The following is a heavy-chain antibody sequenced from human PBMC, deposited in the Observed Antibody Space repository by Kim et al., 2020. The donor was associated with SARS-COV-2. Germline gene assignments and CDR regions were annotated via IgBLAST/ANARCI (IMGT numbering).Heavy chain of an antibody. CDR3: ARGTIMVRGVNSDAFDI. J-gene: IGHJ3*02. Sequence: GGSLRLSCAASGFTFEDFYMSWIRQAPGKGLEWLSYISGRSSYINYADSVKGRFTISRDNAKNSLYLQMNSLRAEDTAVYYCARGTIMVRGVNSDAFDIWGQGTVVTVSS. CDR1: GFTFEDFY. V-gene: IGHV3-11*05. CDR2: ISGRSSYI. D-gene: IGHD3-10*01.